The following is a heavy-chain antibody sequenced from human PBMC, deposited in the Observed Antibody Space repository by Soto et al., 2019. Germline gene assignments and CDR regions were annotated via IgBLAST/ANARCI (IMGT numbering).Heavy chain of an antibody. Sequence: PGGSLRLSCAASGFSVSSNSMSWFRQAPGKGLEWVSIFYDGGSTFYADSVKGRFTTSRDNSKNTVYLHMKNLRAEDMAVYYCARDAGYNFDYWGQGTLVTVSS. CDR3: ARDAGYNFDY. D-gene: IGHD5-18*01. V-gene: IGHV3-53*01. CDR1: GFSVSSNS. J-gene: IGHJ4*02. CDR2: FYDGGST.